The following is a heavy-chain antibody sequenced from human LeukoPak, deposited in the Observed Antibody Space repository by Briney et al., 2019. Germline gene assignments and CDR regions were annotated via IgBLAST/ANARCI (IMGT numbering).Heavy chain of an antibody. V-gene: IGHV4-34*01. CDR3: ARQRSRYSSGWQYFQH. CDR2: INHSGST. Sequence: SETLSLPFAVYGGSFSGYYWSWIRPPPGKGLAWIGEINHSGSTNYNPSLKSRVTISVDTSKNQFSLKLSSVTAADTAVYYCARQRSRYSSGWQYFQHWGQGTLVTVSS. J-gene: IGHJ1*01. D-gene: IGHD6-19*01. CDR1: GGSFSGYY.